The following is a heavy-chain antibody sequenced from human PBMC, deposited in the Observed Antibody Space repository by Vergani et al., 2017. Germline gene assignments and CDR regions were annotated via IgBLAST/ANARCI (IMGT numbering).Heavy chain of an antibody. Sequence: QVQLVQSGAEVKKPGASVKVSCKASGYTFTSYYMHWVRQAPGQGLEWMGNINPSGGSTSYAQKFQGRVTMTRDTSTSTVYMELSSLRSEDTAVYYCARTPYCSSTSCPLYYFDYWGQGTLVTVSS. D-gene: IGHD2-2*01. CDR1: GYTFTSYY. V-gene: IGHV1-46*01. J-gene: IGHJ4*02. CDR2: INPSGGST. CDR3: ARTPYCSSTSCPLYYFDY.